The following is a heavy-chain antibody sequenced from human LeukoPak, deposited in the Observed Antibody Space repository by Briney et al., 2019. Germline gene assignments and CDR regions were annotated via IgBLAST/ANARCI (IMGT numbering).Heavy chain of an antibody. Sequence: PGGSLRLSCAASGFTFSSYTMSWVRQAPGKGLEWVSAISGSGGSTYYADSVKGRFTISRDNSKNTLYLQMNSLRAEDTAVYYCAKDPADYGDGGNWFDPWGQGTLVTVSS. J-gene: IGHJ5*02. V-gene: IGHV3-23*01. CDR2: ISGSGGST. CDR3: AKDPADYGDGGNWFDP. CDR1: GFTFSSYT. D-gene: IGHD4-17*01.